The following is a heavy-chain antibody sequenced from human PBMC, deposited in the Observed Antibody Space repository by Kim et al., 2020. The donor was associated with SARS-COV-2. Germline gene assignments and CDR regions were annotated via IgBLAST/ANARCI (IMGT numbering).Heavy chain of an antibody. V-gene: IGHV3-30*03. Sequence: GGSLRLSCEASGFTLRTYGMHWVRQAPGKGLEWVSVISSDGSSKYESDPVRGRITSSRDNSKNTLYLEMHSLRVEDTAVYYCVRGVREYYYGMDVWGHGTTVTVSS. CDR2: ISSDGSSK. D-gene: IGHD3-16*01. J-gene: IGHJ6*02. CDR3: VRGVREYYYGMDV. CDR1: GFTLRTYG.